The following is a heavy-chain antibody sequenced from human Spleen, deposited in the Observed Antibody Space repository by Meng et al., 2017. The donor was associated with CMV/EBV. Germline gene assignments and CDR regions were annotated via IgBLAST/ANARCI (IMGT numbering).Heavy chain of an antibody. CDR3: ARDGYSGYDWLQINYYYYGMDV. D-gene: IGHD5-12*01. Sequence: GESLKISCAASGFTFNTYSMTWVRQAPGKGLEWVSYISSSGTTIHYADSVKGRFTISRDNGKNSLYLQMNSLRAEDTAVYFCARDGYSGYDWLQINYYYYGMDVWGQGTTVTVSS. V-gene: IGHV3-48*04. CDR2: ISSSGTTI. J-gene: IGHJ6*02. CDR1: GFTFNTYS.